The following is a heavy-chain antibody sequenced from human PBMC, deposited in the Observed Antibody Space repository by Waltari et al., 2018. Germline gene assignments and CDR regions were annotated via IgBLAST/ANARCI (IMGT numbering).Heavy chain of an antibody. CDR2: INPNSGGT. CDR1: GYTFPGYY. CDR3: ARAYSSSIGGYYYYGMDV. J-gene: IGHJ6*02. D-gene: IGHD6-13*01. Sequence: QVQLVQSGAEVKKPGASVKVSCKASGYTFPGYYMHWVRQAPGQGLEWMGWINPNSGGTNYAQKFQGRVTMTRDTSISTAYMELSRLRSDDTAVYYCARAYSSSIGGYYYYGMDVWGQGTTVTVSS. V-gene: IGHV1-2*02.